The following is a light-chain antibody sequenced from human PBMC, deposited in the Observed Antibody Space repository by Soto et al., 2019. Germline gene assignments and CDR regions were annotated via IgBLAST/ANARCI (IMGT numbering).Light chain of an antibody. CDR3: QQFKNYPIT. Sequence: DIQMTQSPSSVSASIGDTVTITCRASQDINVYLNWYPQKPGEVPKLLIYSASSLHSGVPSRFTGSGSGTDFTLTISSLHPEDFAVYFCQQFKNYPITFGQGTRLEIK. J-gene: IGKJ5*01. CDR1: QDINVY. V-gene: IGKV1-39*01. CDR2: SAS.